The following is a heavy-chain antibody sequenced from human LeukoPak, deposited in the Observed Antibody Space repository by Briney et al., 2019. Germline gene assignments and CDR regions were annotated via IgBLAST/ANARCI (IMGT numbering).Heavy chain of an antibody. D-gene: IGHD2-2*01. CDR1: GFSFTGYY. Sequence: ASVKVSCKASGFSFTGYYMHWLRQAPGQEPELMGWINPNSGGTNYAQKFQGRVTMARDTSISTAYMELSRLRSDDTAVYYCARAYCSSTSCYALPVYWGQGTLVTVSS. V-gene: IGHV1-2*02. J-gene: IGHJ4*02. CDR3: ARAYCSSTSCYALPVY. CDR2: INPNSGGT.